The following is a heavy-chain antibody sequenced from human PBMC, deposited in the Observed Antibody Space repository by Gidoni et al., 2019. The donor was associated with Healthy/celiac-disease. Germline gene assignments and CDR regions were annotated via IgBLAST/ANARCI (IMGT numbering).Heavy chain of an antibody. CDR2: IYHSGST. J-gene: IGHJ4*02. D-gene: IGHD4-4*01. V-gene: IGHV4-4*02. Sequence: PLRDGLEWIGEIYHSGSTNYNPSLKSRVTISVDKSKNQFSLKLSSVTAADTAVYYCARRRRVTTVTGYFDYWGQGTLVTVSS. CDR3: ARRRRVTTVTGYFDY.